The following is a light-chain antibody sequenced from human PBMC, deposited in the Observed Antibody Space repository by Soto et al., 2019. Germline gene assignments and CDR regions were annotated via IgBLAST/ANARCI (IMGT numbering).Light chain of an antibody. CDR1: HSVRSN. CDR3: QQYSDLPMT. Sequence: ETVMTQSPVTLSLSPGDRATLSCRASHSVRSNLAWYQQKPGQPPRLLIYAASTRATGIPGRFSGSGSGTEFTLTISSLQSEDSAVYYCQQYSDLPMTFGQGTRLEI. CDR2: AAS. V-gene: IGKV3-15*01. J-gene: IGKJ5*01.